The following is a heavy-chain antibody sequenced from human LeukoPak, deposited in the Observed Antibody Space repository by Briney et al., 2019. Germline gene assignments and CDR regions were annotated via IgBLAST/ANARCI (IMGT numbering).Heavy chain of an antibody. J-gene: IGHJ4*02. CDR1: GYTFTSSY. CDR2: INPSGGST. CDR3: ARGRDHGSHFDF. D-gene: IGHD3-10*01. Sequence: ASVKVSCKASGYTFTSSYMYWVRQAPGQGLEYMGIINPSGGSTSYAQNFHGRLTMTRDTSTSTVYMELSSLRSEDTAMYYCARGRDHGSHFDFWGQGTLVTVSS. V-gene: IGHV1-46*01.